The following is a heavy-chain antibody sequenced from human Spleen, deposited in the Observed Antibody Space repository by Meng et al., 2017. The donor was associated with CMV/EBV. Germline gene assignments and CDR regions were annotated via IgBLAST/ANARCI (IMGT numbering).Heavy chain of an antibody. CDR2: VRYAGTDK. D-gene: IGHD3-3*02. J-gene: IGHJ6*02. CDR1: GFTFSSYA. CDR3: ARDYTFMAAAVDV. Sequence: GESLKISCAASGFTFSSYAMHWVRQAPGKGLEWVAYVRYAGTDKYYADSVKGRFTISRDNSKNTLYLYINSLRIEDTAVFHCARDYTFMAAAVDVWGQGTAVTVSS. V-gene: IGHV3-30*02.